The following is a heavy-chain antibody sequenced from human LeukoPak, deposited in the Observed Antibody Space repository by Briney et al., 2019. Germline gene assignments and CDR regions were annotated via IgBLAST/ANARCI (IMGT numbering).Heavy chain of an antibody. CDR1: GFIFRSYG. V-gene: IGHV3-33*01. J-gene: IGHJ4*02. CDR3: ASWAVRGGFDY. Sequence: QPGGSLRLSCAASGFIFRSYGMHWVRQAPGKGLEWVAAIWHDGSDKYYADSVKGRFTISRDNSKNTLYLQMNSLRAEDTAVYYCASWAVRGGFDYWGQGTLVTVSS. CDR2: IWHDGSDK. D-gene: IGHD3-16*01.